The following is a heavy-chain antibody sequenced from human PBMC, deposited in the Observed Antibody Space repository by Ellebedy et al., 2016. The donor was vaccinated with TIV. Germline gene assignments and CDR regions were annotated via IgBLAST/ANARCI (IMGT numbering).Heavy chain of an antibody. V-gene: IGHV3-30*04. D-gene: IGHD3-16*01. CDR3: ARDLGGLGRRVMWY. Sequence: PGGSLRLSCAASGVPVSNFAVHWVRQAPGKGLEWVAVISYDGSNKYYADSVKGRFTISRDNSKNTLYLQMNSLRAEDAAMYYCARDLGGLGRRVMWYWGQGTRVTVSS. J-gene: IGHJ4*02. CDR1: GVPVSNFA. CDR2: ISYDGSNK.